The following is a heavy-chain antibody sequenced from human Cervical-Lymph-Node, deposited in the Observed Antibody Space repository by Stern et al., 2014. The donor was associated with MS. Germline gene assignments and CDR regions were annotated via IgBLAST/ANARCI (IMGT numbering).Heavy chain of an antibody. J-gene: IGHJ3*02. V-gene: IGHV4-30-2*01. CDR2: IYHSGST. CDR3: ARTSVVTPSDDVFDI. Sequence: QLQLQESGSGLVKPSQTLSLTCVVSGGSIGSGGHSWSWIRQPPGQGLEWVGYIYHSGSTFYNPSLESRVTISIDRSKNQFSLKLISVTAADAAVYYCARTSVVTPSDDVFDIWGQGTMVTVSS. CDR1: GGSIGSGGHS. D-gene: IGHD4-23*01.